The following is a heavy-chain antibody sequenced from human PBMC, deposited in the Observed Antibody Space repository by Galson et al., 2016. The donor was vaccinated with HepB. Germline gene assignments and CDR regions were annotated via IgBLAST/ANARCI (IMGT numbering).Heavy chain of an antibody. J-gene: IGHJ4*02. CDR2: ISDSGGGT. V-gene: IGHV3-23*01. CDR3: ARGLRFLEWFSDY. D-gene: IGHD3-3*01. CDR1: GFTFSSYA. Sequence: SLRLSCAASGFTFSSYAMSWVRQAPGKGLEWVSTISDSGGGTYSADSVKGRFTISRDNSKNTLYLQMNSLRAEDTAVYYCARGLRFLEWFSDYWGQGTLVTVSS.